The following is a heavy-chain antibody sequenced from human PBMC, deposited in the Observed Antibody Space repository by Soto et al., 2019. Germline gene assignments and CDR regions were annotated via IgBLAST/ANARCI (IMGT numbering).Heavy chain of an antibody. Sequence: EVPLVESGGGLVQPGGSLRLSCTASGFTFSDYYMDWVRQAPGKGLEWVGRVRNKANSHTKEYAASVKGRFTISRDDSKNSLSLQMNSLKSEDTAVYYCARGHHAFDYWGQGTLVTVSS. CDR3: ARGHHAFDY. V-gene: IGHV3-72*01. CDR2: VRNKANSHTK. J-gene: IGHJ4*02. CDR1: GFTFSDYY.